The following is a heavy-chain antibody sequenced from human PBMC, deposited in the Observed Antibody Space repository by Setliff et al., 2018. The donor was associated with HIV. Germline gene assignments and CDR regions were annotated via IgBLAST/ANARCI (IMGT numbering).Heavy chain of an antibody. J-gene: IGHJ5*02. CDR3: ARSVHSLYGDYATYFDP. CDR2: IIPTFTRA. CDR1: GGTFGRFG. D-gene: IGHD4-17*01. V-gene: IGHV1-69*05. Sequence: GASVKVSCKASGGTFGRFGISWVRQAPGQGLEWMGGIIPTFTRANYAQKFQARVIITTDKSTSTAFMELTSLTSEDTAVYYCARSVHSLYGDYATYFDPWGQGTRVTVSS.